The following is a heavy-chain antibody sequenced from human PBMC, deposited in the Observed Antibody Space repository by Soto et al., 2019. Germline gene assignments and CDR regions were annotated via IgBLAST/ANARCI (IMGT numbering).Heavy chain of an antibody. CDR3: ARGSYYDSSGYYFYDY. CDR1: GGSISSGGYY. D-gene: IGHD3-22*01. J-gene: IGHJ4*02. Sequence: SETLSLTCTVSGGSISSGGYYWSGIRQHPGKGLEWIGYIYYSGSTYYNPSLKSRVTISVDTSKNQFSLKLSSVTAADTAVYYCARGSYYDSSGYYFYDYWGQGTLVTVSS. V-gene: IGHV4-31*03. CDR2: IYYSGST.